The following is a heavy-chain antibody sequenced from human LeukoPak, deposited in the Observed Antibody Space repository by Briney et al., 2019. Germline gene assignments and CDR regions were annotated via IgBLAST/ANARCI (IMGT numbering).Heavy chain of an antibody. D-gene: IGHD3-3*01. CDR2: IYYSGST. CDR3: ARDRTPYYDFWSGYPVDY. J-gene: IGHJ4*02. Sequence: PSETLSLTCTVSGGSISSSSYYWGWIRQPPGKGLEWIGSIYYSGSTYYNPSLKSRVTISVDTSKNQFSLKLSSVTAADTAVYYCARDRTPYYDFWSGYPVDYWGQGTLVTVSS. V-gene: IGHV4-39*02. CDR1: GGSISSSSYY.